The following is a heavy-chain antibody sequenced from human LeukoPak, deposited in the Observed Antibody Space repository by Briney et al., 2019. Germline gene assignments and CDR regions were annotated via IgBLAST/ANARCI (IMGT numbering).Heavy chain of an antibody. D-gene: IGHD3-16*01. V-gene: IGHV3-48*03. CDR3: ARGGPWLM. J-gene: IGHJ4*02. CDR1: GCTFSSYE. Sequence: GGSLRLSCAASGCTFSSYEMNWVRQAPGKGLEWFSYISSSGRTIYYADSVKGRFTISRDNAKNSLYLQMNSLRAEDTAVYYCARGGPWLMWGQGTLVTVSS. CDR2: ISSSGRTI.